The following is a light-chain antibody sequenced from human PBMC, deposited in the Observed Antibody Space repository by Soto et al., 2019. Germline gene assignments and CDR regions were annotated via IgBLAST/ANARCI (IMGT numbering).Light chain of an antibody. CDR1: QGSSNY. Sequence: DIQMTQSPSTLPASVGDSGTITCRASQGSSNYLAWYLQKPGKVPKLLIYAASTLQSGVPSRFSGSGSGTDFTLTISSLQPEDVATYYCQKYNSAPWTFGQGTKVDIK. CDR3: QKYNSAPWT. V-gene: IGKV1-27*01. J-gene: IGKJ1*01. CDR2: AAS.